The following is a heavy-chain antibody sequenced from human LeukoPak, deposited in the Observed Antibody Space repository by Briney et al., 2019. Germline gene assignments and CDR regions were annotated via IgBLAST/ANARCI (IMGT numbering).Heavy chain of an antibody. D-gene: IGHD2-15*01. J-gene: IGHJ4*02. CDR3: ARERFWWLH. Sequence: PGGSLRLSCAASGFTLSSYWMTWVRQAPGKGLEWVANIKQDGSDKYYVDSVKGRFTISRDNAKNSLYLQMNSLRAEDTAIYYCARERFWWLHWGQGTLVTVSS. CDR1: GFTLSSYW. V-gene: IGHV3-7*01. CDR2: IKQDGSDK.